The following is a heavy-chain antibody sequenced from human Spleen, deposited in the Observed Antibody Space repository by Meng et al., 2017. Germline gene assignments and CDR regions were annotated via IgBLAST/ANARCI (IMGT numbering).Heavy chain of an antibody. V-gene: IGHV1-46*01. CDR3: ARTSKSSHSTGYYHQYYYYRMDV. Sequence: ASVKVSCKASGYTFTSYYMHWVRQAPRQGLEWMGVINPSGDGTNYSENFQDRITMTSDASTSTVYMELSSLRSEDTAVYFCARTSKSSHSTGYYHQYYYYRMDVWGQGTTVTVSS. D-gene: IGHD6-19*01. CDR2: INPSGDGT. CDR1: GYTFTSYY. J-gene: IGHJ6*02.